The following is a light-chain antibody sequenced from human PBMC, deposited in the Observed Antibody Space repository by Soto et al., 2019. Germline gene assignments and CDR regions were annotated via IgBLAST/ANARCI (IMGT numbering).Light chain of an antibody. J-gene: IGKJ1*01. V-gene: IGKV1-39*01. CDR3: QQSYSTPRT. Sequence: DIQMTQSPSSLSASVGDRVTITCRASQSISSYLNWYQQKPGKAPKLLIYAASSLQSGVPSRFSGSGSGTNFTLTISSLQPEDFAIYSCQQSYSTPRTFGQGPRVEIK. CDR1: QSISSY. CDR2: AAS.